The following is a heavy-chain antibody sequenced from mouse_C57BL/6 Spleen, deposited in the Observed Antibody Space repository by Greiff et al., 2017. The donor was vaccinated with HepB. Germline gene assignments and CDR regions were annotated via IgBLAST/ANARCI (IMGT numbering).Heavy chain of an antibody. CDR1: GYSITSGYY. CDR2: ISYDGSN. Sequence: DVHLVESGPGLVKPSQSLSLTCSVTGYSITSGYYWNWIRQFPGNKLEWMGYISYDGSNNYNPSLKNRISITRDTSKNQFFLKLNSVTTEDTATYYCARGGGGYFSWFAYWGQGTLVTVSA. V-gene: IGHV3-6*01. CDR3: ARGGGGYFSWFAY. J-gene: IGHJ3*01. D-gene: IGHD2-3*01.